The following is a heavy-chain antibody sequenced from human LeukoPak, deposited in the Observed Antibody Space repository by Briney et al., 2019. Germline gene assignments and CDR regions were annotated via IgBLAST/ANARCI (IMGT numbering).Heavy chain of an antibody. J-gene: IGHJ4*02. CDR1: GLTFSSYA. D-gene: IGHD1-26*01. CDR3: ARDPGWELRDYYFDY. V-gene: IGHV3-30-3*01. Sequence: GGSLRLSCAASGLTFSSYAMHWVRQAPGKGLEWVAVISYDGSNKYYADSVKGRFTISRDNSKNTLYLQMNSLRAEDTAVYYCARDPGWELRDYYFDYWGQGTLVTVSS. CDR2: ISYDGSNK.